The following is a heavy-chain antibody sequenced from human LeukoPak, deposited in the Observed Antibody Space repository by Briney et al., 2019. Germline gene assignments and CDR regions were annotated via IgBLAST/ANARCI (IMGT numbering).Heavy chain of an antibody. CDR2: INPNSGGT. CDR3: ARNRVTVTTDATDAFDI. V-gene: IGHV1-2*02. D-gene: IGHD4-17*01. Sequence: ASVKVSCKASGYTFTGYYMHWVRQAPGQGLEWMGWINPNSGGTNYAQKFQGRVTMTRDTSISTAYMELSRLRSDDTAVYYCARNRVTVTTDATDAFDIWGQGTMVTVSS. J-gene: IGHJ3*02. CDR1: GYTFTGYY.